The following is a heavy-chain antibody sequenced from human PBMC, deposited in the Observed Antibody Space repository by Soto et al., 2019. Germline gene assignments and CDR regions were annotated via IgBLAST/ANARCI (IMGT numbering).Heavy chain of an antibody. CDR2: IWYDGSNK. V-gene: IGHV3-33*01. CDR1: GFTFSSYG. D-gene: IGHD6-19*01. J-gene: IGHJ6*02. CDR3: ARDQQWLVCGPYGMDV. Sequence: QVQLVESGGGVVQPGRSLRLSCAASGFTFSSYGMHWVRQAPGKGLEWVAVIWYDGSNKYYADSVKGRFTISRDNSKNTLYMQMSSLRAEDTAGYYCARDQQWLVCGPYGMDVWGQGTTVTVSS.